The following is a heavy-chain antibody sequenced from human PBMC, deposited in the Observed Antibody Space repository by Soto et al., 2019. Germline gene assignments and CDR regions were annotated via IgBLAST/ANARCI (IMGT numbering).Heavy chain of an antibody. V-gene: IGHV3-48*01. CDR2: INGDGSVI. CDR1: GFSFSSEN. D-gene: IGHD6-13*01. J-gene: IGHJ4*02. CDR3: ARGAGSSWFFM. Sequence: EVQLVESGGGLVRPGGSLRLSCAASGFSFSSENMNWVRQAPGKGLEWISYINGDGSVITYAESLKGRFTISRDNAKKSVYLQVNRLRAEDTAVYYCARGAGSSWFFMWGQGTLVTVSS.